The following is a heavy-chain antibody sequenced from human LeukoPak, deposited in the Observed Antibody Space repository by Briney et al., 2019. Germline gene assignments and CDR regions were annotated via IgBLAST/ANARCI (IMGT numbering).Heavy chain of an antibody. CDR2: IGSTDI. D-gene: IGHD1-1*01. J-gene: IGHJ4*02. Sequence: GRSLTLSCAPSGFTFNICAMSCLRQAPGEGLEWLSSIGSTDIYYAGSVKGRFTVSRDNSKNTLYLQMNNLRAEDSAVYYCAKDATPGNGIWDHFGNWGQGTLVTVSS. CDR1: GFTFNICA. V-gene: IGHV3-23*01. CDR3: AKDATPGNGIWDHFGN.